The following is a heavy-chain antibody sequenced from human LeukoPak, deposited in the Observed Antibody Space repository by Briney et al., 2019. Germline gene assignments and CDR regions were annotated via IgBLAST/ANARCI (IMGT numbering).Heavy chain of an antibody. CDR2: INPNSGGT. CDR3: ARDRGVLLVQPDY. J-gene: IGHJ4*02. D-gene: IGHD2/OR15-2a*01. CDR1: GYAFTGYY. Sequence: ASVKVSCKASGYAFTGYYMHWVRQAPGQGLEWMGWINPNSGGTNYAQKFQGRVTVTRDTSISTAYMELSRLRSDDTAVYYCARDRGVLLVQPDYWGQGTLVTVSS. V-gene: IGHV1-2*02.